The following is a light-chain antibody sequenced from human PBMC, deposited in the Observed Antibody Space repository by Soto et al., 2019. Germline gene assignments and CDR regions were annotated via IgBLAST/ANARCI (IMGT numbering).Light chain of an antibody. CDR2: EVS. CDR1: NSDVGIYDF. CDR3: ISYTSDDVRYV. Sequence: QSVLTQPASVSGTPGQSITISCTGSNSDVGIYDFVSWYQHHPGRAPKLIVSEVSHRPSGVSNRFSGSKSGNTASLTISGLQSEDEADHYCISYTSDDVRYVFGTGTKVTVL. V-gene: IGLV2-14*01. J-gene: IGLJ1*01.